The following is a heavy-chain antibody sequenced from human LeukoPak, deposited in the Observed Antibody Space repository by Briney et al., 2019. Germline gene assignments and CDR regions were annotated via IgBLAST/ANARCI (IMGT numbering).Heavy chain of an antibody. D-gene: IGHD6-19*01. J-gene: IGHJ4*02. CDR3: ARDLGVAVAGSGGGDY. CDR1: GGSFSSPNYY. V-gene: IGHV4-39*07. Sequence: SETLSLTCTVSGGSFSSPNYYWGWIRQPPGKGLEWIGSIYYSGSTYYNPSLKSRVTISVDTSKNQFSLKLSSVTAADTAVYYCARDLGVAVAGSGGGDYWGQGTLVTVSS. CDR2: IYYSGST.